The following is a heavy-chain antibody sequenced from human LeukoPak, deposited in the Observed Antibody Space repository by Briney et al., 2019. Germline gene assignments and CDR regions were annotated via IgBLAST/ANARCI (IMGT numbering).Heavy chain of an antibody. CDR2: INPNSGGT. CDR3: ARAVGAADFDY. D-gene: IGHD1-26*01. Sequence: ASVKVSCKASGGTFSSYPISWVRQAPGQGLEWMGWINPNSGGTNYAQKFQGRVTMTRDTSISTAYMELSRLRSDDTAVYYCARAVGAADFDYWGQGTLVTVSS. CDR1: GGTFSSYP. V-gene: IGHV1-2*02. J-gene: IGHJ4*02.